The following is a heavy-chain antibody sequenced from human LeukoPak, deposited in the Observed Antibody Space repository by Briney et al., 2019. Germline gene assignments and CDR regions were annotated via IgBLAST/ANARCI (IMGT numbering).Heavy chain of an antibody. V-gene: IGHV3-23*01. Sequence: PGGSLRLSCAASGFTFSSYAMSWVRQAPGKGLEWVSAISGSGGSTYHADSVKGRFTISRDNSKNTLYLQMNSLRAEDTAVYYCAKGDDILTTSILCPDYWGQGTLVTVSS. D-gene: IGHD3-9*01. CDR1: GFTFSSYA. J-gene: IGHJ4*02. CDR3: AKGDDILTTSILCPDY. CDR2: ISGSGGST.